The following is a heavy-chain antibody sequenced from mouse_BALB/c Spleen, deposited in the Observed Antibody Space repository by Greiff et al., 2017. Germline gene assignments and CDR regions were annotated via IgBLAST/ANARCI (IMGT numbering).Heavy chain of an antibody. V-gene: IGHV1-69*02. Sequence: QVQLQQPGAELVRPGASVKLSCKASGYTFTSYWINWVKQRPGQGLEWIGNIYPSDSYTNYNQKFKDKATLTVDKSSSTAYMQLSSPTSEDSAVYYCTRMLTGWYFDGWGAGTTVTVSS. CDR1: GYTFTSYW. CDR3: TRMLTGWYFDG. J-gene: IGHJ1*01. CDR2: IYPSDSYT. D-gene: IGHD4-1*01.